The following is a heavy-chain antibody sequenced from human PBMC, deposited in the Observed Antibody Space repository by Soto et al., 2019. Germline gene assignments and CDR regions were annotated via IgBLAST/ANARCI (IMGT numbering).Heavy chain of an antibody. CDR2: IWFDGSNK. CDR1: GFTFRSYG. CDR3: ARDPKGRADTFDF. Sequence: QVQLVESGGGVVQPGRSLRLSCAASGFTFRSYGMHWVRQAPGKGLEWVAVIWFDGSNKYYADSVKGRFTISRDNSKSTLYLQMNSLRAEDTAVYYCARDPKGRADTFDFWGQGTVVTVSS. J-gene: IGHJ3*01. V-gene: IGHV3-33*01.